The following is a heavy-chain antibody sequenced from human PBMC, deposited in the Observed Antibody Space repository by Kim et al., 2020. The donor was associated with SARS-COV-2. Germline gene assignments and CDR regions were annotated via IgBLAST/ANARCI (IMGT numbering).Heavy chain of an antibody. D-gene: IGHD3-10*01. CDR2: IYYSGST. V-gene: IGHV4-31*03. CDR3: ARDLWDYYGSGSYISWFDP. CDR1: GGSISSGGYY. J-gene: IGHJ5*02. Sequence: SETLSLTCTVSGGSISSGGYYWSWIRQHPGKGLEWIGYIYYSGSTYYNPSLKSRVTISVDTSKNQFSLKLSSVTAADTAVYYCARDLWDYYGSGSYISWFDPWGQGTLVTVSS.